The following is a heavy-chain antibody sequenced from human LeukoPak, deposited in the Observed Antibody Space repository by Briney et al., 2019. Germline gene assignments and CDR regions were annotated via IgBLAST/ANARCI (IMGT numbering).Heavy chain of an antibody. D-gene: IGHD3-22*01. Sequence: PGGSLRLSCAASGFTFSRFSMNWVRQAPGKGLEWVSAISGSGGSTYYADSVKGRFTISRDNSKNTLYLQMNSLRAEDTAVYYCAKVSASYYYDSSGYYYFDYWGQGTLVTVSS. V-gene: IGHV3-23*01. CDR2: ISGSGGST. CDR3: AKVSASYYYDSSGYYYFDY. J-gene: IGHJ4*02. CDR1: GFTFSRFS.